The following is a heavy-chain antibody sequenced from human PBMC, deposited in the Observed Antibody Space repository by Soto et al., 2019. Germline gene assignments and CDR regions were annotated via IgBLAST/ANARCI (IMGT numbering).Heavy chain of an antibody. CDR3: AMSLYGVSVKEFAP. D-gene: IGHD3-3*01. Sequence: QVQLVESGGGVVQPGMSRRLSCAASGFTFENFGMHWFRQAPGKGLEWVAVIAYDGSSKYYADSVKGRFTISRDNSNNTLDLQMNSLRVEDTAVYYCAMSLYGVSVKEFAPRGQGTLVTVSS. V-gene: IGHV3-30*03. CDR2: IAYDGSSK. CDR1: GFTFENFG. J-gene: IGHJ5*02.